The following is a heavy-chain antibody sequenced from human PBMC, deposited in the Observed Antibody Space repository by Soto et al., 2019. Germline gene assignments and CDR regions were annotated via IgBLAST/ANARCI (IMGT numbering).Heavy chain of an antibody. CDR2: ISGSGGST. J-gene: IGHJ4*02. CDR1: GFTFSSYA. V-gene: IGHV3-23*01. D-gene: IGHD2-15*01. CDR3: AKFLGYCSGGSCPLEFDY. Sequence: GGSLRLSCAASGFTFSSYAMSWVRQAPGKGLEWVSAISGSGGSTYYADSVKGRFTISRDNSKNTLYLQMNSLRAEDTAVYYCAKFLGYCSGGSCPLEFDYWGQGTLVTVSS.